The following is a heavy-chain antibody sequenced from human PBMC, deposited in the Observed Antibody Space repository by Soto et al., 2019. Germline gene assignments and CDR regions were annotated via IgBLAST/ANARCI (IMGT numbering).Heavy chain of an antibody. D-gene: IGHD2-15*01. CDR2: INHSGST. CDR3: ARAGGGCCGGSCFFGGVFGPSFGYYYYYMDV. J-gene: IGHJ6*03. V-gene: IGHV4-34*01. Sequence: PSETLSLTCAVYGGSFSGYYWSWIRQPPGKGLEWIGEINHSGSTNYNPSLKSRVTISVDTSKNQFSLKLGSVTAADTAVYYCARAGGGCCGGSCFFGGVFGPSFGYYYYYMDVWGKGTTVTVSS. CDR1: GGSFSGYY.